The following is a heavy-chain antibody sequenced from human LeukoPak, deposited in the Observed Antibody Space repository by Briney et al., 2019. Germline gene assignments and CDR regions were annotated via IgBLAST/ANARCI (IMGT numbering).Heavy chain of an antibody. Sequence: PGGSLRLSCAASGFTFSSYGMHWVRQAPGKGLEWVAVISYDGSNKYYADSVKGRFTISRDNSKNTLYLQMNSLRAVDTAVYYCAKDRSRVAWGGSGYLDYWGQGTLVTVSS. CDR3: AKDRSRVAWGGSGYLDY. V-gene: IGHV3-30*18. CDR1: GFTFSSYG. D-gene: IGHD3-22*01. J-gene: IGHJ4*02. CDR2: ISYDGSNK.